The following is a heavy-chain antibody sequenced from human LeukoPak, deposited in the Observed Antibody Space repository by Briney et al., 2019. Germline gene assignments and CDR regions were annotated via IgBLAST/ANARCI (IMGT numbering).Heavy chain of an antibody. J-gene: IGHJ4*02. CDR2: ISGSGAST. CDR3: AKDRGYYGSGSYYSEYYFDY. D-gene: IGHD3-10*01. CDR1: GFIFSSYA. V-gene: IGHV3-23*01. Sequence: GGSLRLSCAASGFIFSSYAMSWVRQAPGKGLEWVSVISGSGASTYYADSVKGRFTFSRDNSKNTLYLQMNSLRAEDTAVYYCAKDRGYYGSGSYYSEYYFDYWGQGTLVTVSS.